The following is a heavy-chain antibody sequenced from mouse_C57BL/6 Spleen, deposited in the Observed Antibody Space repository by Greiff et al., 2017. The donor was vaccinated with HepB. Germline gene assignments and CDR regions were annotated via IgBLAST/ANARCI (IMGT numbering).Heavy chain of an antibody. Sequence: VQLQQSGPELVKPGASVKISCKASGYTFTDYYMNWVKQSHGKSLEWIGDINPNNGGTSYNQKFKGKATLTVDKSSSTAYMELRSLTSEDSAVYYCARPYDGYFDYWGQGTTLTVSS. V-gene: IGHV1-26*01. CDR1: GYTFTDYY. D-gene: IGHD2-3*01. CDR3: ARPYDGYFDY. J-gene: IGHJ2*01. CDR2: INPNNGGT.